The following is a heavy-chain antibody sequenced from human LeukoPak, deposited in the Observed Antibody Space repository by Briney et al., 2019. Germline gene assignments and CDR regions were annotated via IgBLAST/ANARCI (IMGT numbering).Heavy chain of an antibody. Sequence: SVTVSFTASGGTFSSYAISWVRQAPGQGREWMGGVIPMFATAKYAPKFQDRVTITADESTSTAYMELRSLRSEDTAVYHCARGLHGDYGYFDYWGQGTLVTVSS. V-gene: IGHV1-69*13. J-gene: IGHJ4*02. CDR3: ARGLHGDYGYFDY. CDR2: VIPMFATA. D-gene: IGHD4-17*01. CDR1: GGTFSSYA.